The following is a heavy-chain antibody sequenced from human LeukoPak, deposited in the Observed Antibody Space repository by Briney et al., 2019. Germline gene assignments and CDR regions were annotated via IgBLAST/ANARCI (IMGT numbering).Heavy chain of an antibody. J-gene: IGHJ4*02. D-gene: IGHD3-10*01. CDR3: ARGHHYFVSGSYYNF. Sequence: GASVKVSCKASGYTFTGYYIHWVRQAPGQGLEWMGWINPNSGGTNYAQKFQGRVTMTRDTSISTAYMELSRLRSDDTAVFYCARGHHYFVSGSYYNFWGQGTLVTVSS. CDR2: INPNSGGT. V-gene: IGHV1-2*02. CDR1: GYTFTGYY.